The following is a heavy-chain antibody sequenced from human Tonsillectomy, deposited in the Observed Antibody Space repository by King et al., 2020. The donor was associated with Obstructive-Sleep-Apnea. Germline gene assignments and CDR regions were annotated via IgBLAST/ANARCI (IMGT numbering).Heavy chain of an antibody. CDR1: GFTFDDYA. CDR3: VKDRSSGWGRGFEY. CDR2: ITWDSGSI. V-gene: IGHV3-9*01. D-gene: IGHD6-19*01. Sequence: VQLVESGGGLVQPGRSLRLSCAASGFTFDDYAMHWVRQAPGKGLEWVSGITWDSGSIGYADSVKGRFTISRDNAKNSLYLQMNSLRAEDTAFYYCVKDRSSGWGRGFEYWGPGALVIVSS. J-gene: IGHJ4*02.